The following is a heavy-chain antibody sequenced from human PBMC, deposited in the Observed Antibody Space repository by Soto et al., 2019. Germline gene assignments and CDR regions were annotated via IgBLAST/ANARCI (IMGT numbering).Heavy chain of an antibody. CDR2: INAGNGNT. D-gene: IGHD3-22*01. CDR1: GYTFTSYA. V-gene: IGHV1-3*01. CDR3: ARVKMYYYDSSGYYLFSWFDP. J-gene: IGHJ5*02. Sequence: GASVKVSCKASGYTFTSYAMHWVRQAPGQRLEWMGWINAGNGNTKYSQKFQGRVTITRDTSASTAYMELSSLRSDDTAVYYCARVKMYYYDSSGYYLFSWFDPWGQGTLVTVSS.